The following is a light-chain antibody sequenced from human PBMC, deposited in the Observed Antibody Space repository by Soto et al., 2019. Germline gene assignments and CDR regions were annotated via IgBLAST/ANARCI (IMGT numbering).Light chain of an antibody. CDR3: QVWDSGSDHVI. V-gene: IGLV3-21*04. CDR2: YDS. J-gene: IGLJ2*01. CDR1: NIGSKS. Sequence: SYVLTQPPSVSVAPGKTANFTCGGHNIGSKSVHWYQQQPGQAPMLVIYYDSDRPSGIPERFSGSNSGNTATLTISRVEAGDEADYYCQVWDSGSDHVIFGGGTKVTVL.